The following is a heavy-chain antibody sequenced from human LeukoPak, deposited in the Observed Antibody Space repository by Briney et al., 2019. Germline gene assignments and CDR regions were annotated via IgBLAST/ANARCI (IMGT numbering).Heavy chain of an antibody. D-gene: IGHD5-12*01. CDR2: INTNSGVT. CDR1: GLTFTGVNY. J-gene: IGHJ5*02. V-gene: IGHV1-2*02. CDR3: TIERLSKWFDP. Sequence: ASVKVSCYASGLTFTGVNYIHWVRQAPGQGPEWMGWINTNSGVTDYARKFQGRVTMTRDTSISTAYMELYRLTSDDTAIYYCTIERLSKWFDPWGQGTLVTVSS.